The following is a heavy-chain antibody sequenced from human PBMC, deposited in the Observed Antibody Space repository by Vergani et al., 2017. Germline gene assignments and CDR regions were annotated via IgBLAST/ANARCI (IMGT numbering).Heavy chain of an antibody. J-gene: IGHJ4*02. CDR2: IYYSGST. D-gene: IGHD3-16*02. Sequence: QVQLQESGPGLVKPSETLSLTCTVSGGSISSYYWSWIRQPPGKGLEWIGYIYYSGSTNYNPSLKSRVTISVDTSKNQFSLKLSSVTAADTAVYYCARDSAITFGGVIVIPPYFDYWGQGTLVTVSS. CDR3: ARDSAITFGGVIVIPPYFDY. V-gene: IGHV4-59*12. CDR1: GGSISSYY.